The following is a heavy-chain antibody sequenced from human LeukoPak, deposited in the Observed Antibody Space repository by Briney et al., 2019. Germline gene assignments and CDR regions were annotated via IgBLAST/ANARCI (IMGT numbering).Heavy chain of an antibody. CDR2: IYTSGST. J-gene: IGHJ5*02. V-gene: IGHV4-61*02. D-gene: IGHD3-10*01. CDR1: GGSISSSSYY. CDR3: ARATPRGTMVRGVIKGVDWFDP. Sequence: SETLSLTCTVSGGSISSSSYYWSWIRQPAGKGLEWIGRIYTSGSTNYNPSLKSRVTISVDTSKNQFSLKLSSVIAADTAVYYCARATPRGTMVRGVIKGVDWFDPWGQGTLVTVSS.